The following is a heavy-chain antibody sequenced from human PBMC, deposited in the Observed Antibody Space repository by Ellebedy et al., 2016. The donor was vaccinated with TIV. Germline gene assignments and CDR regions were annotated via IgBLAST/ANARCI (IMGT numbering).Heavy chain of an antibody. V-gene: IGHV6-1*01. Sequence: SQTLSLTCAISGDSVSSNGVAWHWIRQSPSRGLEWLGRTYYRSKWYDGYAVSVKSRRTIDPDTSKNQFSLHLNSLTPEDTALYYCARGSRGAFDIWGQGTMVTVSS. J-gene: IGHJ3*02. CDR3: ARGSRGAFDI. CDR2: TYYRSKWYD. CDR1: GDSVSSNGVA.